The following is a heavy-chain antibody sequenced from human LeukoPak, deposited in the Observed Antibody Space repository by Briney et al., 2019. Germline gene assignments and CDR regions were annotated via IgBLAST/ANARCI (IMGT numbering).Heavy chain of an antibody. CDR3: ARARARATVTTSLFDY. CDR1: GGSISSYY. D-gene: IGHD4-17*01. CDR2: IYYSGST. J-gene: IGHJ4*02. V-gene: IGHV4-59*01. Sequence: SETLSLTCTVSGGSISSYYWSWIRQPPGKGLEWNGYIYYSGSTNYNPSLKSRVTISVDTSKNQFSLKLSSVTAADTAVYYCARARARATVTTSLFDYWGQGTLVTVSS.